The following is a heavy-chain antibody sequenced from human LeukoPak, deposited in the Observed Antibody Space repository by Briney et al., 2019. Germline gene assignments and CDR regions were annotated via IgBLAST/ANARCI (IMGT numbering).Heavy chain of an antibody. V-gene: IGHV4-59*01. CDR3: ARMSINWFDP. CDR2: IYYSGST. Sequence: SETLSLTCTVSGGSISSYYWSWIRQPPGKGLEWIGYIYYSGSTNYNPSLKSRVTISVDTSKNQFSLKLSSVTAADTAVYYCARMSINWFDPWGQGTLVTVSS. J-gene: IGHJ5*02. CDR1: GGSISSYY.